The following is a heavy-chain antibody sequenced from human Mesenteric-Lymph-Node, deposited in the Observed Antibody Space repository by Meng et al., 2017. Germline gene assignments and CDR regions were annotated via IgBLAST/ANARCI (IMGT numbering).Heavy chain of an antibody. CDR3: ARGDVVVGAATGWFDP. J-gene: IGHJ5*02. CDR2: IYHSGST. CDR1: GDSIGNYY. Sequence: SDPLSLTCPVSGDSIGNYYWGWIRQPPGKGLGWIGSIYHSGSTYYNPSLKSPVPISVDTSKNQCSLKLRSVTAADTAVYYCARGDVVVGAATGWFDPWGQGTLVTVSS. V-gene: IGHV4-38-2*02. D-gene: IGHD2-15*01.